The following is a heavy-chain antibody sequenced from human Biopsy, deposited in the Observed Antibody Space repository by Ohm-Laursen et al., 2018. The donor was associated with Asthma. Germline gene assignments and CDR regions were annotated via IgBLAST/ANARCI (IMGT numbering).Heavy chain of an antibody. D-gene: IGHD6-19*01. CDR3: ARDSYSSGLYDDFES. Sequence: SLRLSCTAPGFSFSNFAIHWIRQAPGKGLEWISYINGKSNSIEYADSVKGRFTISRDNAKNSLYLQMNSLRAEDTAVYYCARDSYSSGLYDDFESWGQGTLVTVSS. J-gene: IGHJ4*02. CDR2: INGKSNSI. V-gene: IGHV3-11*01. CDR1: GFSFSNFA.